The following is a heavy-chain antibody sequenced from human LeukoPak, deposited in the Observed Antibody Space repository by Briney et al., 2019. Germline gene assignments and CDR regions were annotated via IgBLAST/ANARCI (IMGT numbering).Heavy chain of an antibody. Sequence: GGSLRLSCAASVFTFTSAWMTWVRQAPGKGLEWVSYISSSGTTIYYADSVKGRFTISRDNAKNSLYLQMNSLRAEDTAVYYCARDRSTVTTWVDYWGQGTLVTVSS. V-gene: IGHV3-48*04. CDR3: ARDRSTVTTWVDY. CDR1: VFTFTSAW. J-gene: IGHJ4*02. D-gene: IGHD4-17*01. CDR2: ISSSGTTI.